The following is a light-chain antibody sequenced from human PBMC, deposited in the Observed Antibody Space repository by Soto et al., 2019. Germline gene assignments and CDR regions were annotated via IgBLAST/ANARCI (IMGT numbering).Light chain of an antibody. V-gene: IGKV1-17*01. Sequence: DIQMTQSPSSLSASVGDRVTITCRASQDIRDDLGWFQQKPGKAPKRLIYAASSLESGVPPRFSGSRSGTDSTQTINSWQPEDFSTYYCLQHNTYLCTFAKGPRVHIK. CDR3: LQHNTYLCT. CDR1: QDIRDD. CDR2: AAS. J-gene: IGKJ1*01.